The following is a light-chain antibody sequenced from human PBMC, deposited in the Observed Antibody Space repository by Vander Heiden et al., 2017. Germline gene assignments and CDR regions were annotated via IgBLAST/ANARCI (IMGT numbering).Light chain of an antibody. CDR2: RDN. CDR1: NIGSKN. J-gene: IGLJ3*02. V-gene: IGLV3-9*01. CDR3: QVWDNGSVV. Sequence: SYDLTQALSVSVALGQTARITCGGKNIGSKNVHWYQQQPGQAPALVIYRDNNRPSGIPERLSGSNSGNTATLTISSAQVGDEADYFCQVWDNGSVVFGGGTKLTVL.